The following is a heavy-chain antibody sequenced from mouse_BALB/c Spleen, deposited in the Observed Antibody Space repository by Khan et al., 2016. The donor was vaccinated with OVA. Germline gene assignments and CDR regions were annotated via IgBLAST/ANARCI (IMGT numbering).Heavy chain of an antibody. CDR1: GDSITSGY. Sequence: VQLKQSGPSLVKPSQTLSLTCSVTGDSITSGYWCWIRKFPGNKLEYMGYILYSGSTYYNPSLKSRISITRHPSQNQYYLQLNSVTTENTDTSYYARVTYRYAFAYWGQGTLVTVSA. CDR2: ILYSGST. D-gene: IGHD2-14*01. V-gene: IGHV3-8*02. J-gene: IGHJ3*01. CDR3: ARVTYRYAFAY.